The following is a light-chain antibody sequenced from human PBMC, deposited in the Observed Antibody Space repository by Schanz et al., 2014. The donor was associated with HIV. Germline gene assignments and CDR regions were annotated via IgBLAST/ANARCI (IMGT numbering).Light chain of an antibody. Sequence: QSALTQPASVSGSPGQSITISCTGTSSDVGPYNYVPWYQQHPGKAPKLMIYDVSNRPSGVSNRFSGSKSGNTASPTISGLQAEDEAVYYCSSFTRGTTPVIFGGGTKLTVL. CDR3: SSFTRGTTPVI. CDR1: SSDVGPYNY. CDR2: DVS. V-gene: IGLV2-14*03. J-gene: IGLJ2*01.